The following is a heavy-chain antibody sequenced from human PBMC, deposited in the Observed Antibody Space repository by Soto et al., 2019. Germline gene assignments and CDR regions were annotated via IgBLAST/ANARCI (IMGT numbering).Heavy chain of an antibody. V-gene: IGHV3-15*01. Sequence: PGGSLRLSCAASGFTFSNAWMSWVRQAPGKGLEWVGRIKSKTDGGTTDYAAPVKGRFTISRDDSKNTLYLQMNSLKTEDTAVYYCTTDVSSSGWYVWFDPWGQGTLVTVSS. CDR2: IKSKTDGGTT. CDR3: TTDVSSSGWYVWFDP. CDR1: GFTFSNAW. J-gene: IGHJ5*02. D-gene: IGHD6-19*01.